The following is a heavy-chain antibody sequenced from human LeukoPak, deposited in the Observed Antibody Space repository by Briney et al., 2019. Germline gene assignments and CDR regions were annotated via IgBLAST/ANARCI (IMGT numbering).Heavy chain of an antibody. CDR3: ARDSPAIAVALDY. V-gene: IGHV3-48*03. D-gene: IGHD6-19*01. J-gene: IGHJ4*02. CDR1: GFTFSNYE. CDR2: ISSSGSTV. Sequence: GGSLRLSCAGSGFTFSNYEMNWVRQAPGKGLEWVSYISSSGSTVYYADSVKGRFTISRDNAKNSLYLQMNSLRAEDTAVYYCARDSPAIAVALDYWGQGTLLTVSS.